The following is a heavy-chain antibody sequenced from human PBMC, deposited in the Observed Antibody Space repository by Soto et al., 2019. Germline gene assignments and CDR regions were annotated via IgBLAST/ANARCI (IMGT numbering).Heavy chain of an antibody. CDR3: ARGIQLCPNTYYFDY. J-gene: IGHJ4*02. V-gene: IGHV4-59*01. Sequence: SETLSLTCTVSGGSISSYYWSWIRQPPGKGLEWIGYIYYSGSTNYNPSLKSRVTISVDTSKNQFSLKLSSVTAADTAVFYCARGIQLCPNTYYFDYWGQGTLVTVSS. CDR1: GGSISSYY. CDR2: IYYSGST. D-gene: IGHD5-18*01.